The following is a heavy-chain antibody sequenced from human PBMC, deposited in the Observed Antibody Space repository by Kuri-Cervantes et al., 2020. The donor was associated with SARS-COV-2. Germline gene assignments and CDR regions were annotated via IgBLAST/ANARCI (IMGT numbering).Heavy chain of an antibody. CDR3: AIHFDWLLYGAFDI. V-gene: IGHV3-74*01. Sequence: GGSLRLSCAASGFTFSNYVMNWVRQAPGKGLVWVSRINSDGSSTSYADSVKGRFTISRDNAKNTLYLQMNSLRAEDTAVYYCAIHFDWLLYGAFDIWGQGTMVTVSS. CDR1: GFTFSNYV. CDR2: INSDGSST. D-gene: IGHD3-9*01. J-gene: IGHJ3*02.